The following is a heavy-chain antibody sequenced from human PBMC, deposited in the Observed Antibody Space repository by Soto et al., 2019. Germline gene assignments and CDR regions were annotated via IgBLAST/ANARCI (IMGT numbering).Heavy chain of an antibody. CDR1: GFTFSDYY. Sequence: QVQLVESGGGLVKPGGSLRLSCAASGFTFSDYYMSWIRQAPGKGLEWVSYISSRDNTVYYADSVKGRFTISRDNAKNSLYLHMNSLRAEDTAVYYCSRDALFSRAGKLDAFDIGGQGKMVSVSS. CDR2: ISSRDNTV. J-gene: IGHJ3*02. D-gene: IGHD3-10*01. V-gene: IGHV3-11*01. CDR3: SRDALFSRAGKLDAFDI.